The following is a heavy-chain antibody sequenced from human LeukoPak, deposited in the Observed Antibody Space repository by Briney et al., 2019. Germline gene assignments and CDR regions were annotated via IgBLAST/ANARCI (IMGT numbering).Heavy chain of an antibody. D-gene: IGHD2-2*01. J-gene: IGHJ6*03. CDR2: IYSGGST. CDR1: GFTVSGNY. V-gene: IGHV3-66*02. Sequence: AGGSLRLSCAASGFTVSGNYMSWVRQAPGKGLEWVSVIYSGGSTYYADSVKGRFTLSRDNSKNTLYLQMNSLRAEDTAVYYCAREFRDIVVVPAAPRYYYYYYYMDVWGKGTTVTVSS. CDR3: AREFRDIVVVPAAPRYYYYYYYMDV.